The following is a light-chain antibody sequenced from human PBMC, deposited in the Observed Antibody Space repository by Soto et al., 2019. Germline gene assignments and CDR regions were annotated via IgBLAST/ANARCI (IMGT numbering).Light chain of an antibody. V-gene: IGKV1-39*01. Sequence: DIQMTQSPSSLSASVGDRVTITCRASQSISSYLNWYQQKPGKAPKLLIYAASSLQSGAPSRFSGSGSGTDFTLTISSLEPEDFAVYYCQQRSYWITFGQGTRLEIK. J-gene: IGKJ5*01. CDR3: QQRSYWIT. CDR1: QSISSY. CDR2: AAS.